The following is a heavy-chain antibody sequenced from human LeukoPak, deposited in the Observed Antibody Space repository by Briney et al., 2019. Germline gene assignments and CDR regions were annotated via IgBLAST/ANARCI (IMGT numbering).Heavy chain of an antibody. CDR3: AKWEVAGTHDY. J-gene: IGHJ4*02. V-gene: IGHV3-21*01. CDR2: LSSSGSHI. D-gene: IGHD6-19*01. CDR1: GFTFSSYA. Sequence: GGSLRLSCAASGFTFSSYAMNWVRQAPGKGLEWVSSLSSSGSHIYYADSVKGRFTISRDNANNSLYLQMNSLRAEDTAVYYCAKWEVAGTHDYWGQGTLVTVSS.